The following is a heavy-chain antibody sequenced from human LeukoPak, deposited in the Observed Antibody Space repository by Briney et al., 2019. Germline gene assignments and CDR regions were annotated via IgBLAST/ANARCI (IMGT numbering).Heavy chain of an antibody. J-gene: IGHJ4*02. CDR1: GFTFSTYA. D-gene: IGHD6-13*01. Sequence: PGGSLRLSCGASGFTFSTYAMSWVRQAPGKGLEWVSSMSGSGGRINYADSVRGRFTISRDNSKNTLYLQMNSLRAEDTAVYYCAKVGIAAAPGYFDYWGQGTLVTVSS. CDR2: MSGSGGRI. V-gene: IGHV3-23*01. CDR3: AKVGIAAAPGYFDY.